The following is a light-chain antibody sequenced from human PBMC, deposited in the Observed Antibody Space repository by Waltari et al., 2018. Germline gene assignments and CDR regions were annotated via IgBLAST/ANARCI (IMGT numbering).Light chain of an antibody. V-gene: IGKV3-11*01. CDR3: QQRSSLPRT. CDR1: QSVSNY. CDR2: DAS. J-gene: IGKJ1*01. Sequence: EIVLTQSPGTLSLSPGERATLSCRASQSVSNYLDWYQQKPGQAPRLLIYDASNSATGIPARFSGGGSGTDFTLTISTLGPEDFAVYYCQQRSSLPRTFGQGTKVEIK.